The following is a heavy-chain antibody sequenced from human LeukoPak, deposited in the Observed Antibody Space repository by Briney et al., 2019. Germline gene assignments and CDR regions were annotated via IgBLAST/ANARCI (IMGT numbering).Heavy chain of an antibody. Sequence: SETLSLTCTVSGGSISSYYWSWIRQPPGKGLEWVGYIYYSGSTNYNPSLKSRVTILVDTSKNQFSLKLSSVTAADTAVYYCARFEAMVSPGFDYWGQGTLVTVSS. CDR1: GGSISSYY. CDR2: IYYSGST. V-gene: IGHV4-59*01. CDR3: ARFEAMVSPGFDY. J-gene: IGHJ4*02. D-gene: IGHD5-18*01.